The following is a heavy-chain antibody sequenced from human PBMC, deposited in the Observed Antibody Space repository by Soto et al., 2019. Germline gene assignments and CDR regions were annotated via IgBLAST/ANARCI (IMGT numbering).Heavy chain of an antibody. CDR2: IWYDGSNK. D-gene: IGHD6-13*01. CDR3: ARGPGIPTAGTVDY. Sequence: GGSLRLSCAASGFTFSSYGMHWVRQAPGKGLEWVAVIWYDGSNKYYADSVKGRFTISRDNAKNSLYLQMNSLRAEDTAVYYCARGPGIPTAGTVDYWGQGPQVTAPQ. V-gene: IGHV3-33*01. CDR1: GFTFSSYG. J-gene: IGHJ4*02.